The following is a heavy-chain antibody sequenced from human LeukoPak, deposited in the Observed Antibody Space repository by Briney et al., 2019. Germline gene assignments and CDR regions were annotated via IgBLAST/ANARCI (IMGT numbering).Heavy chain of an antibody. V-gene: IGHV3-23*01. Sequence: PGGSLRLSCAASGFTFSSYAMSWVRQAPGKGLEWVSAISGSGGGTYYADSVKGRFTISRVNSKNTLYLQMNSLRAEDTAVYYCARRLSYYDSSGCYWGQGTLVTVSS. D-gene: IGHD3-22*01. CDR3: ARRLSYYDSSGCY. CDR1: GFTFSSYA. J-gene: IGHJ4*02. CDR2: ISGSGGGT.